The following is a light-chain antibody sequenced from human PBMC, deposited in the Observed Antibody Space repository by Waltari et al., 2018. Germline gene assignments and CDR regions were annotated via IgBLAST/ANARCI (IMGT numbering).Light chain of an antibody. CDR1: SSDIGGYNY. J-gene: IGLJ1*01. CDR3: SSYTSTSTYV. V-gene: IGLV2-14*03. CDR2: DVN. Sequence: QSALTQPASVSGSPGQSITISCTGTSSDIGGYNYVSWYQQHPRKGPKLMIYDVNNRPSGVSNRFSGSKSGNTASLTISGLQAEDEADYYCSSYTSTSTYVFGGGTKVTVL.